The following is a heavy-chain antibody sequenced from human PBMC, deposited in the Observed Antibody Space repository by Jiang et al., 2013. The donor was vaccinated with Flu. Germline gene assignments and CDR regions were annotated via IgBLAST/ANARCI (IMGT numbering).Heavy chain of an antibody. V-gene: IGHV4-39*01. Sequence: GLVKPSETLSLTCSVSGGSISSSSHYWGWIRQPPGKGLEWIGSIYYTGTTYYNPSLKSRVTISVDTSKNQFSLKLSSVTAADTAVYYCARLSSGWYGTLTNKFDYWGQGTLVTVSS. J-gene: IGHJ4*02. CDR2: IYYTGTT. CDR1: GGSISSSSHY. CDR3: ARLSSGWYGTLTNKFDY. D-gene: IGHD6-19*01.